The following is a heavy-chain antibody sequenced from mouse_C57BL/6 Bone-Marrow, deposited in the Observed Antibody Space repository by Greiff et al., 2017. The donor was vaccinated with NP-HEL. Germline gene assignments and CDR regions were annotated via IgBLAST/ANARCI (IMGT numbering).Heavy chain of an antibody. V-gene: IGHV1-31*01. Sequence: VQLKQSGPELVKPGASVKISCKASGYSFTGYYMHWVKQSHGNILDWIGYIYPYNGVSSYNQKFKGKATLTVDKSSSTAYMELRSLTSEDSAVYYCACYYYGSSPWFAYWGQGTLVTVSA. J-gene: IGHJ3*01. CDR3: ACYYYGSSPWFAY. CDR1: GYSFTGYY. CDR2: IYPYNGVS. D-gene: IGHD1-1*01.